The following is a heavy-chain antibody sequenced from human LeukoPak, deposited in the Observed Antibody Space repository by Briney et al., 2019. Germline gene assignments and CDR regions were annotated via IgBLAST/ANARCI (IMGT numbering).Heavy chain of an antibody. D-gene: IGHD4-17*01. CDR1: GGSISSSSYY. CDR2: IYYSGST. J-gene: IGHJ3*02. V-gene: IGHV4-39*01. Sequence: SETLSLTCTVSGGSISSSSYYWGWIRQPPGKGLEWIGSIYYSGSTYYNPSFKSRVTISVDTSKNQFSLKLSSVTAADTAVYYCARLCRAPDYGDYVFAFDIWGQGTMVTVSS. CDR3: ARLCRAPDYGDYVFAFDI.